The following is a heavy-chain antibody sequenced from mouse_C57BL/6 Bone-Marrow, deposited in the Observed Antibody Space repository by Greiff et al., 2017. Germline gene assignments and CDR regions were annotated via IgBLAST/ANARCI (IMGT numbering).Heavy chain of an antibody. Sequence: QVQLQQPGAELVKPGASVKLSCKASGYTFASYWLHWVKRRPGRGLEWIGRIDPNSGGTKFNEKFKSKSTLTVDKPSSTAYMQRSSLTSEDSAFYNCARGGRNSEGFAYWGKGTLVTVSA. CDR1: GYTFASYW. CDR2: IDPNSGGT. J-gene: IGHJ3*01. D-gene: IGHD6-1*01. CDR3: ARGGRNSEGFAY. V-gene: IGHV1-72*01.